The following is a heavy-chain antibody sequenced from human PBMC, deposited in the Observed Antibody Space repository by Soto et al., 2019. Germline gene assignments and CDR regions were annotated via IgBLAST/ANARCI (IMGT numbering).Heavy chain of an antibody. Sequence: SETLSLTCTVSGGSITSTTYYWAWIRQSPGKGLEWIGSIYYSGTTYYHPSLKSRVTMSVDTPKNQVSLKLSSVTAADTAVYYCVRHWSSSGNNWFDPWGQGTQVTVSS. CDR2: IYYSGTT. D-gene: IGHD1-1*01. J-gene: IGHJ5*02. CDR3: VRHWSSSGNNWFDP. V-gene: IGHV4-39*01. CDR1: GGSITSTTYY.